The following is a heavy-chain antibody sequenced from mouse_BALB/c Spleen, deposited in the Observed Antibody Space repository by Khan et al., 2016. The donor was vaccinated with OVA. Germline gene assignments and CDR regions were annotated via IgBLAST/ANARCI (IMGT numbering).Heavy chain of an antibody. Sequence: EVQVVESGGGLVQPGGSLKLSCAASGFTFSSYGMSWVRQTPDKRLELVATINSNGGSTYYPDSVKGRFTISSDNAKNTLYLQMSSLKSEDTAMYYCARMARTINWGQGTTLTVSS. CDR2: INSNGGST. CDR1: GFTFSSYG. V-gene: IGHV5-6-3*01. CDR3: ARMARTIN. J-gene: IGHJ2*01.